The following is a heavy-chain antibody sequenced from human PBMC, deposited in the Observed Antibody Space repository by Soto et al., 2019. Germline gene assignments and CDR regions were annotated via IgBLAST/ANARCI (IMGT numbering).Heavy chain of an antibody. CDR1: GGSISSSSYY. V-gene: IGHV4-39*01. CDR3: ARLVYYYDSSGYPDFDY. J-gene: IGHJ4*01. Sequence: SETLSLTCTVSGGSISSSSYYWGWIRQPPGKGLEWIGSIYYSGSTYYNPSLKSRVTISVDTSKNQFSLKLSSVTAADTAVYYCARLVYYYDSSGYPDFDYWGHGTLVPVSS. D-gene: IGHD3-22*01. CDR2: IYYSGST.